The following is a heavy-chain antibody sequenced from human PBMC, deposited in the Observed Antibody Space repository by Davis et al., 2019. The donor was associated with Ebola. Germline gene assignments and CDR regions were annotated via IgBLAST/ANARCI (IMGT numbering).Heavy chain of an antibody. V-gene: IGHV3-30-3*01. CDR1: GFTFSSYA. CDR2: ISYDGSNK. J-gene: IGHJ4*02. CDR3: AKDPFPLPY. D-gene: IGHD2/OR15-2a*01. Sequence: GESLKISCAASGFTFSSYAMHWLRQAPVKGLDRVAVISYDGSNKYYADSVKGRFTISRDNSKNTLYLQMNSLRAEDTAVYYCAKDPFPLPYWGQGTLVTVSS.